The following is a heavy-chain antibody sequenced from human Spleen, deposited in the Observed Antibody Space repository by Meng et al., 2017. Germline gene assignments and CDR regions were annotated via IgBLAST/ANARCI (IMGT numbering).Heavy chain of an antibody. D-gene: IGHD5-18*01. J-gene: IGHJ4*02. Sequence: VHLLESGGGWVKLGGSLRLSCAASGFTFSDYYMSWIRQAPGKGLEWISYISSSGNTMYYADSVKGRCLISRDNAKNSLYLQMNSLRADDTAVYYCARGIQIWQYWGQGTLVTVSS. CDR2: ISSSGNTM. CDR1: GFTFSDYY. V-gene: IGHV3-11*01. CDR3: ARGIQIWQY.